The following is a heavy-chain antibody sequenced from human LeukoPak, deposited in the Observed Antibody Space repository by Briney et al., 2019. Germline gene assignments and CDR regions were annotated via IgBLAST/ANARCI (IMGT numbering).Heavy chain of an antibody. V-gene: IGHV4-34*01. CDR1: GGSFSGYY. CDR3: ARRLQPIAAAGTLDY. Sequence: PSETLSLTCAVYGGSFSGYYWSWIRQPPGKGLEWIGQINHSGSTNYNPSLKSRVTISVDTSKNQFSLKLTSVTAADTAVYYCARRLQPIAAAGTLDYWGQGTLVTVSS. D-gene: IGHD6-13*01. CDR2: INHSGST. J-gene: IGHJ4*02.